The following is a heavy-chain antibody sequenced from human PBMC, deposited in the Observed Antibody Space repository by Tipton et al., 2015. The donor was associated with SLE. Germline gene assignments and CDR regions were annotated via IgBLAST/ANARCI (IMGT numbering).Heavy chain of an antibody. CDR2: AYTTGSP. D-gene: IGHD3-16*01. CDR3: ARVQAYEGFDP. Sequence: TLSLTCTVSGVSISSASYYWNWIRQPAGKGLEWIGRAYTTGSPYYNPSLESRVAISMDTSKNQFSLKLSSVTAADTAVYYCARVQAYEGFDPWGQGTLVTVSS. CDR1: GVSISSASYY. J-gene: IGHJ5*02. V-gene: IGHV4-61*02.